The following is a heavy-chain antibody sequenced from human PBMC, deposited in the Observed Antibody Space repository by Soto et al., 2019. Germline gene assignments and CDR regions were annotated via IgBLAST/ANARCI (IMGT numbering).Heavy chain of an antibody. D-gene: IGHD2-15*01. CDR2: IYYSGST. J-gene: IGHJ5*02. CDR1: GGSISSYY. Sequence: PSETLSLTCTVSGGSISSYYWSWIRQPPGKGLEWIGYIYYSGSTNYNPSLKSRVTISVDTSKNQFSLKLSSVTAADTAVYYCARGDRYCSGGSCSNWFDPWGQGTLVTVSS. V-gene: IGHV4-59*01. CDR3: ARGDRYCSGGSCSNWFDP.